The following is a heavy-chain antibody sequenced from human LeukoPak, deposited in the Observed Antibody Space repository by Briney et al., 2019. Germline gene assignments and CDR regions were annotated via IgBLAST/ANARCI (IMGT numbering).Heavy chain of an antibody. CDR3: ATDHISVAGTKY. J-gene: IGHJ4*02. D-gene: IGHD6-19*01. CDR1: GFTFSNNA. Sequence: GGSLRLSCAASGFTFSNNAMSWVRQAPGKGLEWVSAIGGSGGSTYYVDSVKGRFTISRDNSKNTLYLQMSSLRAADTAVYYCATDHISVAGTKYWGRGTLVTVSS. CDR2: IGGSGGST. V-gene: IGHV3-23*01.